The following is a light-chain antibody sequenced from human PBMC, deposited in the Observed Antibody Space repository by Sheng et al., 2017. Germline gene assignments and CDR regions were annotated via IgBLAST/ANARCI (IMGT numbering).Light chain of an antibody. CDR3: QQRSNWPPSLT. J-gene: IGKJ4*01. Sequence: DIQMTQSPSSLSASVGDRVTITCRASQGITNYVAWYQQKPGKVPKLLIYAASTLQSGVPSRFSGSGSGTDFTLTISSLEPEDFAVYYCQQRSNWPPSLTFGGGTKVEIK. CDR1: QGITNY. V-gene: IGKV1-27*01. CDR2: AAS.